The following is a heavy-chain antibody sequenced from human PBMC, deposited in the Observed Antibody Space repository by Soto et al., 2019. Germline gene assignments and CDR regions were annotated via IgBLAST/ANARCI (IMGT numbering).Heavy chain of an antibody. Sequence: AGGSLRLSCAASGFTFSSYGMHWVRQAPGKGLEWVAVISYDGSNKYYADSVKGRFTISRDNSKNTLYLQMNSLRAEDTAVYYCEKDFFSGLRGAYFDYWGQGTLVTVYS. D-gene: IGHD4-17*01. V-gene: IGHV3-30*18. CDR1: GFTFSSYG. CDR2: ISYDGSNK. J-gene: IGHJ4*02. CDR3: EKDFFSGLRGAYFDY.